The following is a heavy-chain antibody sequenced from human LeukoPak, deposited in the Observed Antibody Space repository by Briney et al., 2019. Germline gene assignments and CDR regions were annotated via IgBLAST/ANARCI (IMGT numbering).Heavy chain of an antibody. Sequence: GASVKVSCKASGYTFTGYYMHWVRQAPGQGLEWMGWINPNSGGTNYAQKFQGRVTMTRDTSISTAYMELSRLRSDDTAVYYCARVVYDILTGYYTWDIDSYYFDYWGQGTLVTVSS. CDR3: ARVVYDILTGYYTWDIDSYYFDY. D-gene: IGHD3-9*01. CDR1: GYTFTGYY. V-gene: IGHV1-2*02. CDR2: INPNSGGT. J-gene: IGHJ4*02.